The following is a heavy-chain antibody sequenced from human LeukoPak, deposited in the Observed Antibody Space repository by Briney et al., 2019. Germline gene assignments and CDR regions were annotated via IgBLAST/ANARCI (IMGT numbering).Heavy chain of an antibody. D-gene: IGHD6-13*01. V-gene: IGHV3-7*03. Sequence: QSGGSLRLSCAASGFMFSSNWMSWVRLAPGKGLEWVANIKQDGSEKYYVDSVKGRFTISRDNAKNSLYLQMNSLRAEDTAVYYCAREIAAAGTIGYWGQGTLVTVSS. CDR1: GFMFSSNW. CDR2: IKQDGSEK. CDR3: AREIAAAGTIGY. J-gene: IGHJ4*02.